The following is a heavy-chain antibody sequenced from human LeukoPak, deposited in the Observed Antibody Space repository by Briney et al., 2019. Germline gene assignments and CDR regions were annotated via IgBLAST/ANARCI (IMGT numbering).Heavy chain of an antibody. CDR1: GYTFSTYW. D-gene: IGHD1-1*01. J-gene: IGHJ4*02. CDR3: VRHGLGTNWFGFDY. CDR2: IYPVDSNP. Sequence: GASLKISCKGSGYTFSTYWIGWVRKIPGKGLDWMGIIYPVDSNPRYSPSLQSQGPISIDKSISTAYLQWSSLKASDSAMYYCVRHGLGTNWFGFDYWGQGTLVTVSS. V-gene: IGHV5-51*01.